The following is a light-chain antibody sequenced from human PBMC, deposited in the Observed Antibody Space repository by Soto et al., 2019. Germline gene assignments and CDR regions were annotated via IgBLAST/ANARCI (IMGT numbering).Light chain of an antibody. V-gene: IGKV3-20*01. Sequence: EIVFTQSPGALCLSPGERATLSFRASQSVSNNYLAWYQQKPGQAPRLLIYGASNRATGIPDRFSGSGSGTDFTLTISRLEPEDFAVYYCQQYGSSGTFGQGTKVDIK. CDR3: QQYGSSGT. CDR1: QSVSNNY. CDR2: GAS. J-gene: IGKJ1*01.